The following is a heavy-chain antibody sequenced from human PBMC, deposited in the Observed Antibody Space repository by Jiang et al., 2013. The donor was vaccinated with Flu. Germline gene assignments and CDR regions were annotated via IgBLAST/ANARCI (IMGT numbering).Heavy chain of an antibody. CDR2: INPSGGST. CDR1: GYTFTSYY. D-gene: IGHD3-16*01. J-gene: IGHJ4*02. V-gene: IGHV1-46*01. Sequence: SGAEVKKPGASVKVSCEASGYTFTSYYLHWVRQAPGQGLEWMGIINPSGGSTRYAQKFQGRVTMTRDTSTSTVYMELSSLRSEDTAVYYCARGGWLGDYVWDDWGQGTLVTVSS. CDR3: ARGGWLGDYVWDD.